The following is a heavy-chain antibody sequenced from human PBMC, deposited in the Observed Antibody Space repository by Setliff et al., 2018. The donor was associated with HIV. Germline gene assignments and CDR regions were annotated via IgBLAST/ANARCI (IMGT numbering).Heavy chain of an antibody. CDR1: GYTLTKLS. CDR2: ISPDNDNR. CDR3: ARQLSNSFDY. V-gene: IGHV1-2*02. J-gene: IGHJ4*02. D-gene: IGHD1-1*01. Sequence: ASVKVSCKVSGYTLTKLSIHWVRQAPGQGLQWMGWISPDNDNRRILRRFQGRVTMTRDTSINTAYMELSGLTSDDTAVYYCARQLSNSFDYWGQGTLVTVSS.